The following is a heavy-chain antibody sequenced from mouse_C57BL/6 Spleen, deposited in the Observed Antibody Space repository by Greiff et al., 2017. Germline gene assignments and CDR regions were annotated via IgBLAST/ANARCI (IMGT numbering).Heavy chain of an antibody. V-gene: IGHV2-5*01. CDR2: IWRGGST. D-gene: IGHD2-3*01. J-gene: IGHJ4*01. CDR3: AKAPIYDGYYYAMYY. Sequence: VKLMESGPGLVQPSQSLSITCTVSGFSLTSYGVHWVRQSPGKGLEWLGVIWRGGSTDYNAAFMSRLSITKDNSKSQVFFKMNSLQADDTAIYYCAKAPIYDGYYYAMYYWGQGTSVTVSS. CDR1: GFSLTSYG.